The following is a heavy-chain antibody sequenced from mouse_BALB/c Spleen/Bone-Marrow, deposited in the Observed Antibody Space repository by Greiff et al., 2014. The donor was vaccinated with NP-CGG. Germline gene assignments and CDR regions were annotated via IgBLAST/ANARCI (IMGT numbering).Heavy chain of an antibody. V-gene: IGHV1-7*01. CDR3: VCGNYYLAY. Sequence: QVQLQQPGAELAKPGASVKMSCKASDYTFTRYWMHWVKQRPGQGLEWIGYINPSTGYTEYNQKFKDKATLTADKSSSTAYMQLSSLTSEDSAVYYCVCGNYYLAYWGQGTLVTVSA. J-gene: IGHJ3*01. CDR1: DYTFTRYW. D-gene: IGHD2-1*01. CDR2: INPSTGYT.